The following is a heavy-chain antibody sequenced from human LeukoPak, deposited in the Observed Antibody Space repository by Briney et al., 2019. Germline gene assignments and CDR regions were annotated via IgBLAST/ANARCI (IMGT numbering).Heavy chain of an antibody. J-gene: IGHJ4*02. V-gene: IGHV3-7*01. CDR3: TRSGYSSSWYDY. Sequence: PGGSLRLSCAASGFIFSTYWMTWVRQAPGKGLEWVAMINQDGSEKYYVDSVKGRFTFSTDNAKNSLYLQMNSLRAEDTAVYYCTRSGYSSSWYDYWGQGTLVTVSS. CDR1: GFIFSTYW. D-gene: IGHD6-13*01. CDR2: INQDGSEK.